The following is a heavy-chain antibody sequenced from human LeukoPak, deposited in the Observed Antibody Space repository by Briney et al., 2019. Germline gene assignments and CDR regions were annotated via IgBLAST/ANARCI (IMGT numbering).Heavy chain of an antibody. V-gene: IGHV1-69*04. Sequence: GASVKVSCKASGGTFSSYAISWVRQAPGQGLEWMGRIVPILGIANYAQKFQGRVTITADKSTSTAYMELSSLRSEDTAVYYCARAGDLYYFDYWGQGTLVTVSS. J-gene: IGHJ4*02. CDR3: ARAGDLYYFDY. D-gene: IGHD2-21*01. CDR2: IVPILGIA. CDR1: GGTFSSYA.